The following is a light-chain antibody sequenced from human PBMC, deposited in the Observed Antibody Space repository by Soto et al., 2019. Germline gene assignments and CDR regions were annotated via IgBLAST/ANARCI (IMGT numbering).Light chain of an antibody. V-gene: IGKV3-15*01. Sequence: EIVLTHSPATLSVSPWERATLSSRASQNIDNKLVWYQQKPGQVPRLLIYDASTRATGIPARFSGSGSGTEFTLTISSLQSEDFAFYYCQQFHYWWTFGQGTKVDI. CDR1: QNIDNK. CDR2: DAS. J-gene: IGKJ1*01. CDR3: QQFHYWWT.